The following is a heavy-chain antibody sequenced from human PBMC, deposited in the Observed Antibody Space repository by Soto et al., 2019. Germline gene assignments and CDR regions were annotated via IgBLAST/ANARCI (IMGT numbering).Heavy chain of an antibody. Sequence: GGSLRLSCAASGFTFSSYGMHWVRQAPGKGLEWVAVISYDGSNKYYADSVKGRFTISRDNSKNTLYLQMNSLRAEDTAVYYCANNYGSGSYRNYWGQGTLVTVSS. CDR3: ANNYGSGSYRNY. D-gene: IGHD3-10*01. V-gene: IGHV3-30*18. CDR1: GFTFSSYG. CDR2: ISYDGSNK. J-gene: IGHJ4*02.